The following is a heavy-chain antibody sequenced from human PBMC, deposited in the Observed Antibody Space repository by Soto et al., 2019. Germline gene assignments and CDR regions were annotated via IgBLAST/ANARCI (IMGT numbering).Heavy chain of an antibody. V-gene: IGHV1-58*02. D-gene: IGHD3-3*01. CDR3: AADSYYDFWSGYPI. Sequence: SVKVSCKASGFTFTSSAMQWVRQARGQRLEWIGWIVVGSGNTNYAQKFQERVTITRDMSTSTAYMELSSLRSEDTAVYYCAADSYYDFWSGYPIWGQGTMVTVSS. CDR2: IVVGSGNT. CDR1: GFTFTSSA. J-gene: IGHJ3*02.